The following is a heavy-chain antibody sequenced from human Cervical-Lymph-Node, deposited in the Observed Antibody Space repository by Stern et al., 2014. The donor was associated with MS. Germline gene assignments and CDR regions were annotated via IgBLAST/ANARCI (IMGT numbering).Heavy chain of an antibody. V-gene: IGHV4-31*03. J-gene: IGHJ6*02. CDR3: AKGYQRLHFYSGMDV. CDR2: VSYSGST. D-gene: IGHD2-2*01. Sequence: LQLQESGPGLVKPSQTLSLTCTVSGGSISSAGHYWAWIRQHPGKGLEWLGYVSYSGSTYYDPSLRRRVPISADTSKTQFSLKLSSVTAADTAVYYCAKGYQRLHFYSGMDVWGQGTTVTVSS. CDR1: GGSISSAGHY.